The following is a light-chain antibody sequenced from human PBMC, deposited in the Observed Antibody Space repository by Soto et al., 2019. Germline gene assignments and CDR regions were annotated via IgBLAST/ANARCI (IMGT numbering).Light chain of an antibody. CDR2: DVS. CDR1: SSDVGGYNY. Sequence: QSALTQPPSASGSPGQSVTISCTGTSSDVGGYNYVSWYQQHPGKAPKLMIYDVSKRPSGVPDRFSGSKSGNTASLTASGLQAEDEADYYCSSYAGSNNNYVFGTGTKLTVL. J-gene: IGLJ1*01. CDR3: SSYAGSNNNYV. V-gene: IGLV2-8*01.